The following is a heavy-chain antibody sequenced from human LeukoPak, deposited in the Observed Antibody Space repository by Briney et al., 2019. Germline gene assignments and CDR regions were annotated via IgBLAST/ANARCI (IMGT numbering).Heavy chain of an antibody. CDR1: GGSFSGYY. CDR3: ARDRGPLGWRSGYYIDY. V-gene: IGHV4-34*01. D-gene: IGHD3-22*01. J-gene: IGHJ4*02. Sequence: SETLSLTCAVYGGSFSGYYWSWIRQPPGKGLEWIGEINHSGSTNYNPSLKSRVTISVDTSKNQFSLKLSSVTAADTAVYYCARDRGPLGWRSGYYIDYWGQGTLVTVSS. CDR2: INHSGST.